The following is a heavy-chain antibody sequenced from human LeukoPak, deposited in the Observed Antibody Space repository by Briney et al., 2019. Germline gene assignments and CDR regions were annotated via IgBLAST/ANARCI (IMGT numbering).Heavy chain of an antibody. V-gene: IGHV3-74*01. CDR3: ARDFSGAIDY. D-gene: IGHD3-10*01. J-gene: IGHJ4*02. CDR1: GFTFSSNL. Sequence: GGSLRLSCAASGFTFSSNLMHWVRQGPGKGLVWVSHINSDGRSTRYADSVKGRFTISRDNAKNTVYLQMNSLRAEDTAVYFCARDFSGAIDYWGQGTQVTVSS. CDR2: INSDGRST.